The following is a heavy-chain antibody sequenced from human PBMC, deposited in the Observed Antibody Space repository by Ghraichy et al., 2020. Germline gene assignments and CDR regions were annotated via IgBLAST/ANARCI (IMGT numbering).Heavy chain of an antibody. CDR2: INHSGST. CDR3: ARGGYGSPEYNFYGMDV. CDR1: GGSFSDHY. V-gene: IGHV4-34*01. Sequence: SETLSLTCAVYGGSFSDHYWSWIRQPPGKGLEWIGKINHSGSTNYNPSLKSRVTISVDTSKNQFSLKLTSVTAADTALYYCARGGYGSPEYNFYGMDVWGQGTTVTVSS. J-gene: IGHJ6*02. D-gene: IGHD1-14*01.